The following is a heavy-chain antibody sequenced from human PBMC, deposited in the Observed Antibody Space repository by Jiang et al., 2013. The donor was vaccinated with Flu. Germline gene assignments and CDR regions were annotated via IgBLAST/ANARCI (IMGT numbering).Heavy chain of an antibody. Sequence: LVESGAEVKKPGASVKVSCKASGYTFTGYYMHWVRQAPGQGLEWMGWINPNSGGTNYAQKFQGRVTMTRDTSISTAYMELSRLRSDDTAVYYCAREGLEDCSSTSCEPRWFDPWGQGTLVTVSS. CDR2: INPNSGGT. V-gene: IGHV1-2*02. J-gene: IGHJ5*02. CDR1: GYTFTGYY. CDR3: AREGLEDCSSTSCEPRWFDP. D-gene: IGHD2-2*01.